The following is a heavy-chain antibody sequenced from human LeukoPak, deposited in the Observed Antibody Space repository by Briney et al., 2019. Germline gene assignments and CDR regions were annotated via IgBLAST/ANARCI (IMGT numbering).Heavy chain of an antibody. J-gene: IGHJ3*02. CDR2: IYSGGDT. V-gene: IGHV3-66*02. CDR3: ARGGDVTMIVVVIPDPLDI. Sequence: GGSLRLSCAASGFSVTSNYMSWVRQAPGKAPEWVSLIYSGGDTYYADSVKGRFTISRDNSKNTLFLQMNSLRPEDTAVYFCARGGDVTMIVVVIPDPLDIWGQGTMVTVSS. CDR1: GFSVTSNY. D-gene: IGHD3-22*01.